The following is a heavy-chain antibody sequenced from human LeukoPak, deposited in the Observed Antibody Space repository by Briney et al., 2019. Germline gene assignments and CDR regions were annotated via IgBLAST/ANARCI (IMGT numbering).Heavy chain of an antibody. V-gene: IGHV4-61*02. J-gene: IGHJ6*02. Sequence: NPSETLSLTCTVSGGSISSGSYYWSWIRRPAGKGLEWIGRIYTSGSTNYNPSLKSRVTISVDTSKNQFSLKLSSVTAADTAVYYCARSRTTGGRGRVYYHYGMDVRGQGTMVTVSS. CDR3: ARSRTTGGRGRVYYHYGMDV. CDR2: IYTSGST. CDR1: GGSISSGSYY. D-gene: IGHD4-17*01.